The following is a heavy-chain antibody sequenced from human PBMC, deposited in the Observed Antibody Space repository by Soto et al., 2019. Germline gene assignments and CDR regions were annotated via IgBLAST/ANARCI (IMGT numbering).Heavy chain of an antibody. Sequence: QVQLQESAPGLVKPSQTLSLTCTVSGGSISNADYYWSWVRQPPGKGLEWIGYIYYSGSSFFNPSLQSRVTMSKDTSKNQFSMRLTSVTAADTAVYYCARAIVVTVGGMDVWGRGTTVTVSS. D-gene: IGHD5-12*01. CDR2: IYYSGSS. CDR1: GGSISNADYY. J-gene: IGHJ6*02. CDR3: ARAIVVTVGGMDV. V-gene: IGHV4-30-4*01.